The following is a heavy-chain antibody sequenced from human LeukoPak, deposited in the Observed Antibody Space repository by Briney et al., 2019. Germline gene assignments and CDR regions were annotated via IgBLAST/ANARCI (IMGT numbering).Heavy chain of an antibody. J-gene: IGHJ4*02. CDR2: IYPGDSDT. Sequence: GESPKISCKGSGYSFTNHWIGWVRQMPGKGLERMGIIYPGDSDTRYSPSFQGQVTISADKSISTAYLQWSSLKASDTAMYYCARLPQWGGTYHFDYWGQGTLLTVSS. CDR1: GYSFTNHW. D-gene: IGHD1-26*01. CDR3: ARLPQWGGTYHFDY. V-gene: IGHV5-51*01.